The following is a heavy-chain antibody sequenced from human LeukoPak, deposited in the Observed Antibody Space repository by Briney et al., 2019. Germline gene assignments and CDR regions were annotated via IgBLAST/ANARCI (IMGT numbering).Heavy chain of an antibody. D-gene: IGHD3-10*01. J-gene: IGHJ4*02. CDR1: GFTFSSCG. Sequence: GGSLRLSCAASGFTFSSCGMHWVRQAPGKGLEWVAFIRYDGSNKYYADSVKGRFTISRDNSKNTLYLQMNSLRAEDTAVYYCARNNYYGSGSYYVYWGQGTLVTVSS. CDR3: ARNNYYGSGSYYVY. CDR2: IRYDGSNK. V-gene: IGHV3-30*02.